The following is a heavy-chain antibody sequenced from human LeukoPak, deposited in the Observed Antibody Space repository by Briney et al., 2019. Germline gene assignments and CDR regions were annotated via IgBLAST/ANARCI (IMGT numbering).Heavy chain of an antibody. CDR1: GFTFDDYA. J-gene: IGHJ2*01. Sequence: GRSLRLSCAASGFTFDDYAMHWVRQAPGKGLEWVTGISWNSGSIVYADSVKGRFTISRDNAKNSLYLQMNSLRAEDTALYYCAKEKLDTAMVTSFVVVIAPGWHFDLWGRGTLVTVSS. CDR2: ISWNSGSI. V-gene: IGHV3-9*01. CDR3: AKEKLDTAMVTSFVVVIAPGWHFDL. D-gene: IGHD5-18*01.